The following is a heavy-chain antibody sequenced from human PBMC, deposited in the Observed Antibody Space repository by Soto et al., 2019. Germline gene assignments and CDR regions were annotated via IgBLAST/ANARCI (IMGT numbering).Heavy chain of an antibody. V-gene: IGHV1-3*01. D-gene: IGHD6-13*01. CDR1: GYTFASYA. CDR2: INAGNGNT. J-gene: IGHJ4*02. CDR3: ARAGSPYSSNLYDY. Sequence: ASVKVSCEASGYTFASYAMHWGRQAPGQRREGMGWINAGNGNTKYSQKFQGRVTITRDTSASTAYMELSSLRSEDTAVYYCARAGSPYSSNLYDYWRQGTLVTVSS.